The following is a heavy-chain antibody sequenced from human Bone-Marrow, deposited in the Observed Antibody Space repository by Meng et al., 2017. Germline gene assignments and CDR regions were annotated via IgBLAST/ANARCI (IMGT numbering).Heavy chain of an antibody. J-gene: IGHJ3*02. CDR3: ARGITMVRGAREGAFDI. Sequence: GGSLRLSCAASRFTFSSYWMSWVRQAPGKGLEWVSVIYSGGSTYYADSVKGRFTISRDNSKNTLYLQMNSLRAEDTAVYYCARGITMVRGAREGAFDIWGQGTMVTVSS. V-gene: IGHV3-66*02. CDR1: RFTFSSYW. D-gene: IGHD3-10*01. CDR2: IYSGGST.